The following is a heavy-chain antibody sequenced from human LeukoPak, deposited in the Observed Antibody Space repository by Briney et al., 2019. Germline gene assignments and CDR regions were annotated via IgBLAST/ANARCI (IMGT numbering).Heavy chain of an antibody. Sequence: SETLSLTCTVSGGSISSYYWSWIRQPAGKGLEWIGRIYTSGSTNYNPSLKSRVTMSVDTSKNQFSRKLSSVTAADTAVYYCARVVVPAAIRGPYNWFDPWGQGTLVTVSS. CDR2: IYTSGST. CDR3: ARVVVPAAIRGPYNWFDP. J-gene: IGHJ5*02. D-gene: IGHD2-2*02. CDR1: GGSISSYY. V-gene: IGHV4-4*07.